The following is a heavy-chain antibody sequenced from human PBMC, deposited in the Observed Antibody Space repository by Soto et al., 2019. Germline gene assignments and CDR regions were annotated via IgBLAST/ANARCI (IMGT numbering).Heavy chain of an antibody. V-gene: IGHV4-30-2*01. CDR3: ARGMTTVTTIDY. Sequence: QLQLQESGSGLVKPSQTLSLTCAVSGGSISSGGYSWSWIRQPPGKGLEWIGYIYHSGSTYYNPSLKSRVTISVERSKNPFSLKLISVTAADTAVYYWARGMTTVTTIDYWGQGTLVTVSS. J-gene: IGHJ4*02. CDR1: GGSISSGGYS. D-gene: IGHD4-4*01. CDR2: IYHSGST.